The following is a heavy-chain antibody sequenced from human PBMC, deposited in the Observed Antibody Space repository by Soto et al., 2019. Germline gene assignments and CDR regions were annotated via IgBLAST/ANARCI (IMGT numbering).Heavy chain of an antibody. CDR3: ARDSD. CDR1: GFTFSSFS. Sequence: EVQLVESGGGLVQRGGSLRLSCAVSGFTFSSFSMHWVRQAPGKGLEWVSYISGSGSTTYYADSVKGRFTMSRDNAKNSLYLQMNGLRVEDTAVYYCARDSDWGQGTLVTVSS. CDR2: ISGSGSTT. J-gene: IGHJ4*02. V-gene: IGHV3-48*01.